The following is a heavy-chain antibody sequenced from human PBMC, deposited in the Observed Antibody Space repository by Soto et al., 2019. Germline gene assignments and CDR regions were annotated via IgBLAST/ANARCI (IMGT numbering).Heavy chain of an antibody. J-gene: IGHJ4*02. CDR1: GGSISTVDYW. D-gene: IGHD1-1*01. CDR3: ARGPSGYKVDS. Sequence: QVQLQESGPGLVKPSQTLSLTCTVSGGSISTVDYWWSWIRQSPDMGLEWIGHIYDGGRTYNNPSLESRVTMSVDTSKSQLSLTLSSVSAADTAVDYCARGPSGYKVDSWGQGTLVTVSS. V-gene: IGHV4-30-4*01. CDR2: IYDGGRT.